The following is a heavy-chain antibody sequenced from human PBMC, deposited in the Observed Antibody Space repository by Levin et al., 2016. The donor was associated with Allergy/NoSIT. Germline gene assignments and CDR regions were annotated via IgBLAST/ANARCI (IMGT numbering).Heavy chain of an antibody. J-gene: IGHJ5*02. V-gene: IGHV3-23*01. CDR3: AKEDYGGEEREVRWFDP. D-gene: IGHD4-23*01. CDR1: GFTFSSYA. CDR2: ISSSGGKT. Sequence: GESLKISCAASGFTFSSYALGWVRRAPGKGLEWVSGISSSGGKTFYADSVRGRFTISRENSKNTLYLQMNSLRVDDTAVYYCAKEDYGGEEREVRWFDPWGQGTLVTVSS.